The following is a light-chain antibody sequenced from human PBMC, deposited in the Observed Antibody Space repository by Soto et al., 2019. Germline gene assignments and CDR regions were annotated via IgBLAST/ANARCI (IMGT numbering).Light chain of an antibody. CDR2: AAS. V-gene: IGKV1-17*01. CDR3: LQHNDYPPT. CDR1: QDIRND. J-gene: IGKJ1*01. Sequence: DIQMTQSPSSLSASVGDRVTITCRASQDIRNDLGCQQHKPGKAPKRLIYAASSLPSGVTSRFSGSVSATEFTLTISSLQPEDYATYYCLQHNDYPPTFGQGTKVEI.